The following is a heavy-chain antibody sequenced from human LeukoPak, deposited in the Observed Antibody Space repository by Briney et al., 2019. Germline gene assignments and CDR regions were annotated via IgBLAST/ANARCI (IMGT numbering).Heavy chain of an antibody. Sequence: GGSLRLSCTASGFAFNSYFMTWARQAPGKGLEWVSGINGRGEETHYANSVKGRFTISRDNSKNTVYLQLGSLRAEDTAVYYCACHCSGSRCSDHDYWGQGTVVTVSS. CDR1: GFAFNSYF. CDR3: ACHCSGSRCSDHDY. D-gene: IGHD2-15*01. V-gene: IGHV3-23*01. J-gene: IGHJ4*02. CDR2: INGRGEET.